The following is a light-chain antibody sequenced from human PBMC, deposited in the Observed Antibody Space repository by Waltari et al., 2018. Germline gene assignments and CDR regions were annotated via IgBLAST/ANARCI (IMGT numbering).Light chain of an antibody. Sequence: QSALTQPRSVSGSPGQSVAISCTGTSDDVGGYRFVSWYQHPPGKAPKLILYDVSERPSGVSDLFSGSKSGNTASLTISRLQAEDESDYYCCSYAGSYTWLFGGGTKLTVL. J-gene: IGLJ3*02. CDR3: CSYAGSYTWL. CDR1: SDDVGGYRF. V-gene: IGLV2-11*01. CDR2: DVS.